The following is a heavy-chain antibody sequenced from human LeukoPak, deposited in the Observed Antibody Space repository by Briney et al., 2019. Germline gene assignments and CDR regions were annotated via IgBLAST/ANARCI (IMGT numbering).Heavy chain of an antibody. J-gene: IGHJ5*02. D-gene: IGHD3-22*01. Sequence: SETLSLTCTVSGGSISSGGYYWSWIRQHPGKGLEGIGYIYYSGSTNYNPSLKSRVTISVDTSKNQFSLKLSSVTAADTAVYYCARDRKSNYYDSSGYLDPWGQGTLVTVSS. V-gene: IGHV4-61*08. CDR1: GGSISSGGYY. CDR2: IYYSGST. CDR3: ARDRKSNYYDSSGYLDP.